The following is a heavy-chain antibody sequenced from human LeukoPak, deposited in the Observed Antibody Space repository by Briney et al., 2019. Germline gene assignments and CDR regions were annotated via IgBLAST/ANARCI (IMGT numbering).Heavy chain of an antibody. Sequence: PGGSLRLSCAASGFTFSSYGMHWVRQAPGKGLEWVAVISYDGSNKYYADSVKGRFTISRDNSKNTLYLQMNSLRAEDTAVYYCAKGGGYCSSTSCYAGFTDYWGQGTLVTVSS. CDR2: ISYDGSNK. J-gene: IGHJ4*02. D-gene: IGHD2-2*01. V-gene: IGHV3-30*18. CDR1: GFTFSSYG. CDR3: AKGGGYCSSTSCYAGFTDY.